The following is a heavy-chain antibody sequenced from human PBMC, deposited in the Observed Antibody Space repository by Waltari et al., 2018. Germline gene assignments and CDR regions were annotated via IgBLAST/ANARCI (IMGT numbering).Heavy chain of an antibody. V-gene: IGHV4-4*07. J-gene: IGHJ6*03. CDR2: VFSSGST. Sequence: QVHLQESGPGRLKPSETLSLTCTVSGGFVTTLYWSWIRRPAGKGLEWIGRVFSSGSTNYNSSLKSRVTMSVDTSKNQISLKLTSVTAADTGIYYCARGRGLQGFNFYYDMDVWGKGSAVTVSS. CDR1: GGFVTTLY. D-gene: IGHD4-4*01. CDR3: ARGRGLQGFNFYYDMDV.